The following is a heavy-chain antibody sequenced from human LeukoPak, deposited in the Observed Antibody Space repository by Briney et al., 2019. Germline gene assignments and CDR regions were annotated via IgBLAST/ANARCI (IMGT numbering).Heavy chain of an antibody. CDR2: ISGSGGST. J-gene: IGHJ4*02. Sequence: PGGSLRLSCAASGFTFSSYAMSWVRQAPGKGLEWVSAISGSGGSTYYADSVKGRFTISRDNSKNTLYLQMNSLRAEDTAVYYCARVKVATRGLDYWGQGTLVTVSS. CDR3: ARVKVATRGLDY. CDR1: GFTFSSYA. V-gene: IGHV3-23*01. D-gene: IGHD5-12*01.